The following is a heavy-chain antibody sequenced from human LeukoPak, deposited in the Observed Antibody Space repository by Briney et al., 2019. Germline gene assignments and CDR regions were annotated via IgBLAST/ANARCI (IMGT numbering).Heavy chain of an antibody. CDR2: IIPIFGTA. CDR1: GYTFTSYG. CDR3: AIGITMIVVVTKGIGAFDI. J-gene: IGHJ3*02. Sequence: SVKVSCKASGYTFTSYGISWVRQAPGQGLEWMGGIIPIFGTADYAQKFQGRVTITADESTSTAYMELSSLRSEDTAVYYCAIGITMIVVVTKGIGAFDIWGQGTMVTVSS. D-gene: IGHD3-22*01. V-gene: IGHV1-69*13.